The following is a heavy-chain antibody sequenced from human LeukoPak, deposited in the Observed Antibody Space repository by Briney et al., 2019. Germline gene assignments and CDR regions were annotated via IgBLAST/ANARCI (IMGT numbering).Heavy chain of an antibody. V-gene: IGHV4-30-4*01. Sequence: SQSLSLACTVAGGSISSGGDCCGWIRQSPWKGLEWIVYVYYSGRTYYNPSLKSRVTISADTSKNHFSLNVTSVTAADTAVYYCARDVRRRSASNYFDYWGQGTLVTVSS. CDR1: GGSISSGGDC. CDR3: ARDVRRRSASNYFDY. J-gene: IGHJ4*02. D-gene: IGHD2-15*01. CDR2: VYYSGRT.